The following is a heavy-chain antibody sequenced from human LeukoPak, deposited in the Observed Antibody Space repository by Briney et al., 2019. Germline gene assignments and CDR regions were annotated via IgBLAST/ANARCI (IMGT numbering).Heavy chain of an antibody. CDR3: AKNPGYIGSHLYFDY. CDR1: GFSFSSYA. V-gene: IGHV3-23*01. Sequence: GGSLRLSCAASGFSFSSYAMSWVRQAPGKGLEWVSGISNTGGRTYYADSVKGRFTISRDNSKNTLYLQLNSLRAEDTAVYYCAKNPGYIGSHLYFDYWGQGTLVTVSS. CDR2: ISNTGGRT. D-gene: IGHD1-26*01. J-gene: IGHJ4*02.